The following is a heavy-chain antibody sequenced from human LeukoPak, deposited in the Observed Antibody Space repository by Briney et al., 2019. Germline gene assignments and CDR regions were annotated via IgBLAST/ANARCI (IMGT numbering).Heavy chain of an antibody. V-gene: IGHV4-31*11. D-gene: IGHD1-26*01. CDR2: INHSGST. CDR1: GGSLSSGGYY. Sequence: SQTLSLTCAVSGGSLSSGGYYWSWIRQRPGTGLEWVGKINHSGSTKYNPSLKSPVTISVDTSKNQSSLKLSSVTAADTAVYYCATTTGHYWGQGTLVTVSS. CDR3: ATTTGHY. J-gene: IGHJ4*02.